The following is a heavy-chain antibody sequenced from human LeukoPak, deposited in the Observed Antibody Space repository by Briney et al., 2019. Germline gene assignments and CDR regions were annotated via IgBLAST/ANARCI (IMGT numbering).Heavy chain of an antibody. CDR1: GGSFSGYY. J-gene: IGHJ6*02. V-gene: IGHV4-34*01. CDR2: INHSGST. CDR3: ASRYCSSTSCYRYYYGMDV. Sequence: SETLSLTCAVYGGSFSGYYWSWIRQPPGKRLEWIGEINHSGSTNYNPSLKSRVTISVDTSKNQFSLKLSSVTAADTAVYYCASRYCSSTSCYRYYYGMDVWGQGTTVTVSS. D-gene: IGHD2-2*01.